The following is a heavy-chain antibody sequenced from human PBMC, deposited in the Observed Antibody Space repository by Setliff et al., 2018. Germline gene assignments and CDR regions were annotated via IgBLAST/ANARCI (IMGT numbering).Heavy chain of an antibody. Sequence: KTSETLSLTCTVSGGSISSGGYYWSWIRQHPGKGLEWIGYIYYSGSTYYNPSLKSRVTISVDTSKNQFSLKLSSVTAADTAVYYCARGDFSSSSWDYWGQGTLVTVSS. CDR1: GGSISSGGYY. V-gene: IGHV4-31*03. CDR2: IYYSGST. D-gene: IGHD6-6*01. J-gene: IGHJ4*02. CDR3: ARGDFSSSSWDY.